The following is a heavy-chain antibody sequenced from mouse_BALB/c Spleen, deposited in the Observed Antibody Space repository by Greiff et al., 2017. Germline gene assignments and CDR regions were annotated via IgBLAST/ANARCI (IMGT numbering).Heavy chain of an antibody. CDR1: GFSLTGYG. V-gene: IGHV2-6-7*01. D-gene: IGHD1-1*01. Sequence: QVQLKESGPGLVAPSQSLSITCTVSGFSLTGYGVNWVRQPPGKGLEWLGMIWGDGSTDYNSALKSRLSISKDNSKNQVFLKMNRLQTDDTARYYCARDRGSKAWFAYWGQGTLVTVSA. CDR3: ARDRGSKAWFAY. CDR2: IWGDGST. J-gene: IGHJ3*01.